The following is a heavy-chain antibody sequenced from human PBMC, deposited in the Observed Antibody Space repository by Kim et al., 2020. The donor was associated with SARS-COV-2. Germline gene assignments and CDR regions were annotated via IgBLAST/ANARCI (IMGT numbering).Heavy chain of an antibody. J-gene: IGHJ4*02. D-gene: IGHD3-16*02. V-gene: IGHV1-18*01. Sequence: LQGRVTMTTDTSTSTAYMELRSLRSDDTAVYYCARDEAFGGVIVMSLFDYWGQGTLVTVSS. CDR3: ARDEAFGGVIVMSLFDY.